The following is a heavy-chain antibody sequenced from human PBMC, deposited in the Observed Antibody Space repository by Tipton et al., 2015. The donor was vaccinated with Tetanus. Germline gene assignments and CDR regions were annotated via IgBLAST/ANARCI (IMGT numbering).Heavy chain of an antibody. CDR2: INPSGGST. CDR1: GYTFTRHY. CDR3: ARSPLGYSTSWYYFDY. V-gene: IGHV1-46*01. J-gene: IGHJ4*02. D-gene: IGHD6-13*01. Sequence: QVQLVQSGAEVKKPGASVKVSCKASGYTFTRHYLHWVRQAPGQGLEWMGIINPSGGSTDYAQKFQGRVTMTRDTSTSTVYMELSSLRSENTAVYYCARSPLGYSTSWYYFDYWGQGTLVSVSS.